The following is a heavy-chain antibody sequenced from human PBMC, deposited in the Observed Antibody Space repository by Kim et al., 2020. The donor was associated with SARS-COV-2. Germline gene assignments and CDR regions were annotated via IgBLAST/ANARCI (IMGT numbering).Heavy chain of an antibody. Sequence: GGSLRLSCAASGFTFSSYGMHFFRPCPGPVWAWVAVISAAGGNKYYADSVKGRFTISRDNSKNTLYLQMNSLRAEDTAVYYCANTRSGSYYYGMDVWGQGTTVTVSS. J-gene: IGHJ6*02. CDR3: ANTRSGSYYYGMDV. D-gene: IGHD1-26*01. CDR1: GFTFSSYG. V-gene: IGHV3-30*18. CDR2: ISAAGGNK.